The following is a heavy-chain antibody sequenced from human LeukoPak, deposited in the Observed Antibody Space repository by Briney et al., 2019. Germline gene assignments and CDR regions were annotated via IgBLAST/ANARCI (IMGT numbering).Heavy chain of an antibody. CDR2: ISGSGGTT. CDR1: GFTFSSYA. Sequence: PGGSLRLSCAASGFTFSSYAMSWVRQAPGKGLEWVSAISGSGGTTYYADSVKGRFTISRDNSKSTLYLQMNSLRAEDTAVYYCAKDPWAYCGGDCYSYFDYWGQGTLVTVSS. CDR3: AKDPWAYCGGDCYSYFDY. D-gene: IGHD2-21*02. J-gene: IGHJ4*02. V-gene: IGHV3-23*01.